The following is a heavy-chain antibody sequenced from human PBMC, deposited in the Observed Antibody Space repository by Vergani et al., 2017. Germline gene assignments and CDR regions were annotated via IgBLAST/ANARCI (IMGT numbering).Heavy chain of an antibody. J-gene: IGHJ3*02. CDR1: GYSISRGYY. CDR3: ARQFWVSQGVGAFET. CDR2: VFHSGSA. V-gene: IGHV4-38-2*02. Sequence: QVQLQESGPGLVKPSETLSLTCSVSGYSISRGYYWGWIGQPPGKGLEWIATVFHSGSAYYNPSLRRRVTISVETSKNQFSLRLTTLTAADTAVYYCARQFWVSQGVGAFETWGRGTEVSVSS. D-gene: IGHD3-16*01.